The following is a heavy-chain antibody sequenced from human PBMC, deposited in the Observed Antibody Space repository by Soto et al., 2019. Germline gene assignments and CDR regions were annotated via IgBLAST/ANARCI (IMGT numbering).Heavy chain of an antibody. Sequence: TGGSLRLSCAASGFTFRSYAMSWVRQAPGKGLEWVSAISGSGGRTYYADSVKGRFTISRDNSKNTLYLQMNSLRAEDTAVYYCAKVLGPNCITTSCQDAYYYYYYYMDVWGKGTTVTVSS. CDR1: GFTFRSYA. D-gene: IGHD2-2*01. J-gene: IGHJ6*03. V-gene: IGHV3-23*01. CDR3: AKVLGPNCITTSCQDAYYYYYYYMDV. CDR2: ISGSGGRT.